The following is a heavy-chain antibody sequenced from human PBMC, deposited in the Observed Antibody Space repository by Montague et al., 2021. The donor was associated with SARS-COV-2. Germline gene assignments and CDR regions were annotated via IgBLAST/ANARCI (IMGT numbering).Heavy chain of an antibody. CDR3: ARGHLSVSMIVVVFTSASYYMDY. CDR2: IRQSGRT. Sequence: SETLSLTCAVYGGSFGDDHWSWIRQPPGKGLEWIGKIRQSGRTNYNPSLKSRVTISVDTSKNQFSLKLTSVTAADTGLYFCARGHLSVSMIVVVFTSASYYMDYWGQGAQVTVSS. CDR1: GGSFGDDH. D-gene: IGHD3-22*01. V-gene: IGHV4-34*01. J-gene: IGHJ4*02.